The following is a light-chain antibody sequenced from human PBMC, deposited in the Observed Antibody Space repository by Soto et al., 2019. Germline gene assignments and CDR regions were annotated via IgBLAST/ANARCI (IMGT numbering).Light chain of an antibody. V-gene: IGKV1-5*03. CDR3: QHYNSYSEA. Sequence: DIQLTQSPSSLSASVGDRVTITCRASQSISSYLNWYQQKPGKAPKLLIYKASTLKSGVPSRFSGSGSGTEFTLTISSLQPDDFPTYYCQHYNSYSEAFGQGTKVDI. CDR2: KAS. J-gene: IGKJ1*01. CDR1: QSISSY.